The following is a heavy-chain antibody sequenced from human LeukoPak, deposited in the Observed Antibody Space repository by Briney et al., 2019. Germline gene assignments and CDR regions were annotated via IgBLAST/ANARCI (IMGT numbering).Heavy chain of an antibody. V-gene: IGHV3-23*01. CDR1: GFTFSSYA. Sequence: GGSLRLSCAASGFTFSSYAMSWVRQAPGKGLEWVSAISGSGGSTYYADSVKGRFTISRDNAKNSLYLQMNSLRAEDTAVYYCARLVVPAAIDNNWFDHWGQGTLVTVSS. CDR2: ISGSGGST. D-gene: IGHD2-2*01. CDR3: ARLVVPAAIDNNWFDH. J-gene: IGHJ5*02.